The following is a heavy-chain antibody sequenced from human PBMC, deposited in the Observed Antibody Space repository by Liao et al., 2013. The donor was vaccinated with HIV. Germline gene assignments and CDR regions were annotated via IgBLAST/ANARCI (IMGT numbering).Heavy chain of an antibody. V-gene: IGHV4-34*01. J-gene: IGHJ3*02. CDR1: GGSFSGYY. D-gene: IGHD3-22*01. Sequence: QVQLQQWGAGLLKPSETLSLTCAVYGGSFSGYYWSWIRQPPGKGLEWIGEINHSGSTNYNPSLKSRVTISVDPSKNQFSLKLSSVTAADTAVYYCARGRGKLTYYYDTSARGNAFDIWGQGTMVTVSS. CDR2: INHSGST. CDR3: ARGRGKLTYYYDTSARGNAFDI.